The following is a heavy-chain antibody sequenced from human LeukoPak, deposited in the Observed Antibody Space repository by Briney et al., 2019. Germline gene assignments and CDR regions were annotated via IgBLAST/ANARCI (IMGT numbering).Heavy chain of an antibody. D-gene: IGHD4-17*01. Sequence: ASVKVSCKASGYTFPNYGISWVRQAPGQGLEWMGWISAYNGDTNYAQNFQDRVTMTTDTSTTTVYMELRSLRSDDTAVYYCARELNYGFGPFDYWGQGTLVTVSS. CDR1: GYTFPNYG. V-gene: IGHV1-18*01. CDR2: ISAYNGDT. CDR3: ARELNYGFGPFDY. J-gene: IGHJ4*02.